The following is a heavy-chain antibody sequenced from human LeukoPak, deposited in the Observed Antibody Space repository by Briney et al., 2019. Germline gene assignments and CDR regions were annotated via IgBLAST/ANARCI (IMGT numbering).Heavy chain of an antibody. CDR1: GYTFTSYG. J-gene: IGHJ4*02. CDR3: ARLTYYDILTGYPRSPSDY. CDR2: ISAYNGNT. V-gene: IGHV1-18*01. Sequence: GASVKVSCKASGYTFTSYGISWVRQAPGQGLEWMGWISAYNGNTNYAQKLQGRVTMTTDTSTSTAYMELRSLRSDDTAVYYCARLTYYDILTGYPRSPSDYWGQGTLVTVSS. D-gene: IGHD3-9*01.